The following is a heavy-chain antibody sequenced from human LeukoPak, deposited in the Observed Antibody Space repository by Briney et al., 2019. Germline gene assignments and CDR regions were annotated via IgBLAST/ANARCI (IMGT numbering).Heavy chain of an antibody. Sequence: GGSLRLSCAASGFTFSTYEMNWVRQAPGKGLEWVSSIGSSSSYIYYADSEKGRLTISRDNAKNSLSLQMNSLRAEDTAIYYCAREWDSWGQGTLVTVSS. CDR3: AREWDS. V-gene: IGHV3-21*01. CDR1: GFTFSTYE. J-gene: IGHJ4*02. CDR2: IGSSSSYI.